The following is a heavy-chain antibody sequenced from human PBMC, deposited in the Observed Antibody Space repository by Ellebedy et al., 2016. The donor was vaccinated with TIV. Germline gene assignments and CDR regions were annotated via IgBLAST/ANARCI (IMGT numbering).Heavy chain of an antibody. Sequence: MPSETLSLTCTVSGGSISSYYWSWIRQPPGKGLEWIGYIYYSGSTNYNPSLKSRVTISVDKSKNQFSLKLSSVTAADTAVYYCARLWEPPSVFDDWGQGTLVTVSS. J-gene: IGHJ4*02. CDR3: ARLWEPPSVFDD. V-gene: IGHV4-59*08. CDR2: IYYSGST. D-gene: IGHD1-26*01. CDR1: GGSISSYY.